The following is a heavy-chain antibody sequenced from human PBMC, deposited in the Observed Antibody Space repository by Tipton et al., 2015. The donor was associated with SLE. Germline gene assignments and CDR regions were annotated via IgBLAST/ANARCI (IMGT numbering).Heavy chain of an antibody. CDR3: AKGGYYYDSSGPDLDY. V-gene: IGHV3-30-3*01. CDR1: GFTFSNYA. D-gene: IGHD3-22*01. J-gene: IGHJ4*02. Sequence: RSLRLSCAASGFTFSNYAIYWVRQAPGKGLEWVAVISYDESNKYYADSVKGRFTISRDNSKTALYLQMNSLRAEDTAFYYCAKGGYYYDSSGPDLDYWGQGTLVTVSS. CDR2: ISYDESNK.